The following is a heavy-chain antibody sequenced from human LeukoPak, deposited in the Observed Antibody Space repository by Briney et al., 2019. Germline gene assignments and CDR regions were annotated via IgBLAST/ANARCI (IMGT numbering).Heavy chain of an antibody. CDR1: GFTFISYG. CDR2: INTDGSGT. V-gene: IGHV3-74*01. D-gene: IGHD2-21*02. J-gene: IGHJ4*01. CDR3: ARELPREVTLDY. Sequence: GGSLRLSCAVSGFTFISYGMQWVRQAPGKGLAWVSRINTDGSGTAYADSVKGRFTISRDNAKNTLYLQMNSPRAEDTALYYCARELPREVTLDYWGQGTLVTVSS.